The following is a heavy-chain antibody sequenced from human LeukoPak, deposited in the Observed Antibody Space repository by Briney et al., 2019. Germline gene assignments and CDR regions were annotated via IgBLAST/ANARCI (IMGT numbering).Heavy chain of an antibody. CDR2: IKQDGSEK. J-gene: IGHJ4*02. CDR3: AKDPPGYSSSWRGYFDY. V-gene: IGHV3-7*01. Sequence: HPGGSLRLSCAASGFTFSSYWMSWVRQAPGKGLEWVANIKQDGSEKYYADSVKGRFTISRDNSKNTLYLQMNSLRAEDTAVYYCAKDPPGYSSSWRGYFDYWGQGTLVTVSS. D-gene: IGHD6-13*01. CDR1: GFTFSSYW.